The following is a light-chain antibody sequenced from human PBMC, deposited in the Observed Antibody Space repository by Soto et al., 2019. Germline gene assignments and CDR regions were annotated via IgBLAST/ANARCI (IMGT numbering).Light chain of an antibody. J-gene: IGKJ2*01. V-gene: IGKV3-15*01. CDR1: QSVSNK. CDR3: QQYNNWPMYS. CDR2: GAS. Sequence: EIVMTQSPDTLSVSPGERATLSCRASQSVSNKLAWYQQKPGQAPRLLIYGASTRANGIPARFSGSGSGTAFTLTISSLQSEDFAVYYCQQYNNWPMYSFGQGTKLEIK.